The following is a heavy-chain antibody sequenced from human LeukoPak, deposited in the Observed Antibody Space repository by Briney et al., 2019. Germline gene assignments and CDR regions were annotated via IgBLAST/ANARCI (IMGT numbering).Heavy chain of an antibody. D-gene: IGHD1-1*01. J-gene: IGHJ4*02. CDR1: GFTFSDNY. CDR3: ARDPRTVRI. V-gene: IGHV3-11*04. Sequence: GGSLRLSCAASGFTFSDNYMTWVRQAPGKGLEWLSYISGNGGDTQYADSVKGRFTISRDNAKNLLYLQMDSLRVEDTAIYYCARDPRTVRIWGQGTLVTVSS. CDR2: ISGNGGDT.